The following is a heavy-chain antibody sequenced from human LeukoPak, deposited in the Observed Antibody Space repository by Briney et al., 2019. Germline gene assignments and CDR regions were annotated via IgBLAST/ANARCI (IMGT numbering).Heavy chain of an antibody. D-gene: IGHD3-22*01. Sequence: PGGSLRLSCAASGFTFSSYEMNWVRQAPGKGLEWVSYISSSGNTIYYTDSVKGRFTISRDKAKKSLYLQMKSLRAEDTAIYYYARNSDNSGYFDYWGQGTLVTAAS. J-gene: IGHJ4*02. CDR1: GFTFSSYE. CDR2: ISSSGNTI. CDR3: ARNSDNSGYFDY. V-gene: IGHV3-48*03.